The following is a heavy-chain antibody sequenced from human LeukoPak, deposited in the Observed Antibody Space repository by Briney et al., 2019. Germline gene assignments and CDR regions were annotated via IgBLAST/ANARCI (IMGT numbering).Heavy chain of an antibody. CDR2: IYYSGST. CDR3: ARDRGDSIGYPYPFEN. CDR1: GGSISSSGYY. V-gene: IGHV4-39*07. D-gene: IGHD3-22*01. J-gene: IGHJ1*01. Sequence: PSETLCLTCTVSGGSISSSGYYWGWIRQPPGKGLEWIGSIYYSGSTDYNPSLKSRVTISVDTSKNQFSLKLSSVTAVDTAVYYCARDRGDSIGYPYPFENWGQGTLVTVSS.